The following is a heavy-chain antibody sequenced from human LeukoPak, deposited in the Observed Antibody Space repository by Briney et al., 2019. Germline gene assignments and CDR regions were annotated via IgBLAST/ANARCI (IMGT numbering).Heavy chain of an antibody. V-gene: IGHV4-39*01. Sequence: TRDPLSLTCTVSGGSISSSSYYWGWIRQPPGKGLEWIGSIYYSGSTYYNPSLKSRVTISVHTSKNQFSLKLSSVTAADTAVYYCARRRRIAVAGLGGYFDYWGQGTLVTVSS. J-gene: IGHJ4*02. CDR3: ARRRRIAVAGLGGYFDY. CDR1: GGSISSSSYY. D-gene: IGHD6-19*01. CDR2: IYYSGST.